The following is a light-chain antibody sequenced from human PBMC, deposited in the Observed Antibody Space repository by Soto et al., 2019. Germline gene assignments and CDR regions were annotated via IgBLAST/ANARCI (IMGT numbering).Light chain of an antibody. CDR2: EVS. CDR3: SSYAGSNNWD. V-gene: IGLV2-8*01. J-gene: IGLJ1*01. Sequence: QSLLTQPPSASGSPGQSVTISCTGTSSDVGGYNYVSWYQQHPGKAPKLMIYEVSKRPSGVPDRFSGSKSGNTASLTVSGLQAEDEADYYCSSYAGSNNWDFGTGTKLTVL. CDR1: SSDVGGYNY.